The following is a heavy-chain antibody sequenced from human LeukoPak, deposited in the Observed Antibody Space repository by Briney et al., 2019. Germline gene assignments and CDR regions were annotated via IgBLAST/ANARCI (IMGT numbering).Heavy chain of an antibody. V-gene: IGHV3-30-3*01. CDR3: ARGAIVVVPAAVDY. J-gene: IGHJ4*02. CDR1: GFTFSSYA. Sequence: GSLRLSCAASGFTFSSYAMHWVRQAPGKGLEWVAVISYGGSNKYYADSVKGRFTISRDNSKNTLYLQMNSLRAEDTAVYYCARGAIVVVPAAVDYWGQGTLVTVSS. CDR2: ISYGGSNK. D-gene: IGHD2-2*01.